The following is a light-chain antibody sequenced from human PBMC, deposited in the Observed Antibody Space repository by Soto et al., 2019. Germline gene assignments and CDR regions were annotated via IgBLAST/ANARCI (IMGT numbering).Light chain of an antibody. CDR3: QRYNTFWT. J-gene: IGKJ1*01. Sequence: DTQVTQSPSFLSASVGDRVTITCRASQDTSRSLGWYQQKPGKAPKLLIYAASTLHSGVPSRFSGSGSGTEFTLTISSLQPDDAATYYCQRYNTFWTFGQGTRVEIK. CDR2: AAS. V-gene: IGKV1-9*01. CDR1: QDTSRS.